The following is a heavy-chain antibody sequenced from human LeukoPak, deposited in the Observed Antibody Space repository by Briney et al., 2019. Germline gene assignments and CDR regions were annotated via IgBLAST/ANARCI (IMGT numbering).Heavy chain of an antibody. CDR3: ARDRNTVGRLGAFDI. D-gene: IGHD1-26*01. CDR2: INPNSGAT. CDR1: GYTFTGYH. Sequence: ASVKVSCKASGYTFTGYHIHWVRQAPGQGLEWLGWINPNSGATKYAQKFQGRVTLTRDTSISTAYMDLSRLRSDDTALYYCARDRNTVGRLGAFDIWGQGTMVTVSS. J-gene: IGHJ3*02. V-gene: IGHV1-2*02.